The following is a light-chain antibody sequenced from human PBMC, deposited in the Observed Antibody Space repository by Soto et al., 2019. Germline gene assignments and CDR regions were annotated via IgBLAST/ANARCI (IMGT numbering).Light chain of an antibody. CDR2: AAS. Sequence: DIQMTQSPSSLSASVGDRVTITCRASQSISNYLNWYQQKPGKAPKLLIYAASILQSGVPSRFSGSGSWTDFTLTISSLQPEDFATYSCQQSYTTLFTFGPGTNVDI. CDR3: QQSYTTLFT. V-gene: IGKV1-39*01. J-gene: IGKJ3*01. CDR1: QSISNY.